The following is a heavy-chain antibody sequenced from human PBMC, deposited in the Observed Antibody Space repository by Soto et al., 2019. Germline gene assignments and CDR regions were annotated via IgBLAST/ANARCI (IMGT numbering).Heavy chain of an antibody. Sequence: QVQLVESGGGVVQPGRSLRLSCAASGFTFSSYGMHWVRQAPGKGLEWVAVISYDGSNKYYADSVKGRFTISRDNSKNTLYLQMNSLRAEDTAVYYCAKEEVGNYDFWSGYPWSDYWGQGTLVTVSS. D-gene: IGHD3-3*01. J-gene: IGHJ4*02. V-gene: IGHV3-30*18. CDR3: AKEEVGNYDFWSGYPWSDY. CDR2: ISYDGSNK. CDR1: GFTFSSYG.